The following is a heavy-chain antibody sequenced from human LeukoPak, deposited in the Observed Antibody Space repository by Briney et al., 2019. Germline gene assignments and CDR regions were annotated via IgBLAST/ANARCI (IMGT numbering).Heavy chain of an antibody. CDR2: IGGEKSGSWT. CDR1: GFTFNNYP. J-gene: IGHJ4*02. V-gene: IGHV3-23*01. D-gene: IGHD3-10*01. Sequence: PGGSLRLSCAASGFTFNNYPMGWVRQAPGKGLEWLSAIGGEKSGSWTKSADSVKGRFTISRDNSKNTLYLQMNSLRAEDTAVYDCAKVHYYGPGSLNYWGQGTLVTVSS. CDR3: AKVHYYGPGSLNY.